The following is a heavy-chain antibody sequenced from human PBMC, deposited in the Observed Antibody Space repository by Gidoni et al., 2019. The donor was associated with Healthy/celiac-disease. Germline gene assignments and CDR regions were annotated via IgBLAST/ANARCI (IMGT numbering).Heavy chain of an antibody. J-gene: IGHJ4*02. V-gene: IGHV1-8*01. CDR1: GYTCTSYD. D-gene: IGHD3-16*02. CDR2: MNPNSGNT. CDR3: ARGLRITFGGVIAPGY. Sequence: QVQLVQSGAEVKKPGASVKVSCKASGYTCTSYDINWVRQATGQGLEWMGWMNPNSGNTGYAQKFQGRVTMTRNTSISTAYMELSSLRSEDTAVYYCARGLRITFGGVIAPGYWGQGTLVTVSS.